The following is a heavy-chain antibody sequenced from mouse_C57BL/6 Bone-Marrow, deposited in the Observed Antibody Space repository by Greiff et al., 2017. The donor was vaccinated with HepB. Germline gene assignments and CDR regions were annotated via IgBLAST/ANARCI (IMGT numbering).Heavy chain of an antibody. CDR2: IYPGSGNT. V-gene: IGHV1-76*01. J-gene: IGHJ2*01. CDR1: GYTFTDYY. CDR3: AREGSLSYFDY. Sequence: VKLVESGAELVRPGASVKLSCKASGYTFTDYYINWVKQRPGQGLEWIARIYPGSGNTYYNEKFKGKATLTAEKSSSTAYMQLSSLTSEDSAVYFCAREGSLSYFDYWGQGTTLTVSS.